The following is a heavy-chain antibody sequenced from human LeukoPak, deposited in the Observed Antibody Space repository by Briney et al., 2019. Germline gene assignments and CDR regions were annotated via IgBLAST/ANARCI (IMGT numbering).Heavy chain of an antibody. D-gene: IGHD3-3*01. CDR2: ISSSSSTI. J-gene: IGHJ6*03. Sequence: PGGSLRLSCAASGFTFSSYSMNWVRQAPGKGLEWVSYISSSSSTIYYADSVKGRFTISRDNAKNSLYLQMNSLRAEDTAVYHCARSYDFWSGHYYYMDVWGKGTTVTVSS. V-gene: IGHV3-48*04. CDR1: GFTFSSYS. CDR3: ARSYDFWSGHYYYMDV.